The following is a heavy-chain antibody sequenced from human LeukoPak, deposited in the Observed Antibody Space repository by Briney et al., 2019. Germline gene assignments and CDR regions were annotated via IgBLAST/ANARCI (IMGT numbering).Heavy chain of an antibody. CDR3: AIRSIAVAEIDP. CDR2: IYYSGST. D-gene: IGHD6-19*01. J-gene: IGHJ5*02. V-gene: IGHV4-39*01. CDR1: GGSISSSSYY. Sequence: SETLSLTCTVSGGSISSSSYYWGWIRQPPGKGLEWIGSIYYSGSTYYNPSLKSRVTISVDTSKNQFSLKLSTVTAADTAVYYCAIRSIAVAEIDPWGQGTLVTVSS.